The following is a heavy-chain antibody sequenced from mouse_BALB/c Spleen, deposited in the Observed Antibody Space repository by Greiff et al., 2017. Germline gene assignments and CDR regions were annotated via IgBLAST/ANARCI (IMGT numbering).Heavy chain of an antibody. Sequence: EVQLVESGGGLVKPGGSLKLSCAASGFAFSSYDMSWVRQTPEKRLEWVAYISSGGGSTYYTDTVKGRFTISRDNAKNTLYLQMSSLKSEDTAMYYCARRGGLRFAYWGQGTLVTVSA. CDR2: ISSGGGST. CDR3: ARRGGLRFAY. D-gene: IGHD2-2*01. J-gene: IGHJ3*01. CDR1: GFAFSSYD. V-gene: IGHV5-12-1*01.